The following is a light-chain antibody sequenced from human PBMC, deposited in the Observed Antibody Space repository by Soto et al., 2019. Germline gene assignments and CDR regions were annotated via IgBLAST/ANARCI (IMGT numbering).Light chain of an antibody. CDR1: QSVITY. Sequence: ESVLTQSPGTLSLSPGERATLSCRASQSVITYLAWYQQKPGQAPRLLIYGASSTATGISDRFSGSGSGTDFTLTISRLEPEDVAVYYCQQYGSTPLTFGGGTKVDIK. J-gene: IGKJ4*01. CDR2: GAS. V-gene: IGKV3-20*01. CDR3: QQYGSTPLT.